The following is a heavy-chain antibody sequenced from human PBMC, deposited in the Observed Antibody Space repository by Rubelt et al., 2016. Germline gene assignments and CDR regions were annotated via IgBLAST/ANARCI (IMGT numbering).Heavy chain of an antibody. Sequence: QVQLVQSGAEVKKPGASVKVSCKASGYTFTSYYMHWVRQAPGQGLEWMGIINPSGGSTSYEQKFQGRVTMTRDTFTSTVYMELSSLRSEDTAVYYCARSPRYDFEDNWFDPWGQGTLATVSS. CDR3: ARSPRYDFEDNWFDP. CDR1: GYTFTSYY. D-gene: IGHD3-3*01. V-gene: IGHV1-46*01. CDR2: INPSGGST. J-gene: IGHJ5*02.